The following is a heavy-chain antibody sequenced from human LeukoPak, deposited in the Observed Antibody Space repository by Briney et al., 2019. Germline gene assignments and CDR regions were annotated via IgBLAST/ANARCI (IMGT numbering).Heavy chain of an antibody. CDR2: TYYRSKWYN. CDR3: ARRGLTTGSPFDP. Sequence: SQTLSLTCALSGDSFSSNSAAWNWVRQSPSRGLEWLGRTYYRSKWYNDYAVSVKSQITINPDTSKNQFSLQLNSVTPDDTAVYYCARRGLTTGSPFDPWGQGTLVTVSS. J-gene: IGHJ5*02. V-gene: IGHV6-1*01. D-gene: IGHD4-17*01. CDR1: GDSFSSNSAA.